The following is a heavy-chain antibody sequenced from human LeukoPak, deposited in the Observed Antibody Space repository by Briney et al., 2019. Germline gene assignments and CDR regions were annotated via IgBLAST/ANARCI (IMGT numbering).Heavy chain of an antibody. CDR3: ARVVESSGWLFDY. CDR2: INPSGGST. V-gene: IGHV1-46*01. D-gene: IGHD6-19*01. CDR1: GYSFTGYY. Sequence: ASVKVSCKASGYSFTGYYIHWVRQAPGQGLEWMGIINPSGGSTSYAQKFQGRVTMTRDTSTSTVYMELSSLRSEDTAVYYCARVVESSGWLFDYWGQGTLVTVSS. J-gene: IGHJ4*02.